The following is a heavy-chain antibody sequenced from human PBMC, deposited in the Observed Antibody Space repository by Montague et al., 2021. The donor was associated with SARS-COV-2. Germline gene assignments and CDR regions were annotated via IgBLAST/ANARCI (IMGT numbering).Heavy chain of an antibody. D-gene: IGHD2-2*01. V-gene: IGHV6-1*01. CDR3: ARIPVGSKYYFDF. J-gene: IGHJ4*02. CDR2: TYYRSQGYN. CDR1: GDSVSSNIAT. Sequence: CAISGDSVSSNIATWNWIRQSPSRGLEWLGRTYYRSQGYNDYAESVKSRITIDPDTSKHQFSLHLNSVTPEDTAVYYCARIPVGSKYYFDFWGQGTLVTVSS.